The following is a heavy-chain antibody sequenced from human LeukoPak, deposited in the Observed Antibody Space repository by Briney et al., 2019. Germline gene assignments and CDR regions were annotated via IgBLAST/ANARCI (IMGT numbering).Heavy chain of an antibody. CDR2: IYYSGSTNYNPT. V-gene: IGHV4-59*08. CDR1: GGSISYYY. J-gene: IGHJ4*02. D-gene: IGHD5-24*01. CDR3: ARHRDGYHFDY. Sequence: PSESLSLTCTVSGGSISYYYWSWIRQPPGKGLEWIGYIYYSGSTNYNPTNYNPSLRSRVTISVDTSKNQFSLRLNSVTAEDTAVYYCARHRDGYHFDYWGQGTLVSVS.